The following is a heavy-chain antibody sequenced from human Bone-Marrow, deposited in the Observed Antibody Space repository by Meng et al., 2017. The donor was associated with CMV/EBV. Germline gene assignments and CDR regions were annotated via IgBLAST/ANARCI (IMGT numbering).Heavy chain of an antibody. V-gene: IGHV1-46*01. Sequence: ASVKVSCKASGYTFTGYYMHWVRQAPGQGLEWMGIINPSGGSTSYAQKFQGRVTMTRDTSTSTVYMELSSLRSEDTAVYYCARNPDYYDSSGYYMGGSNWFDPWGQGTLVTVSS. D-gene: IGHD3-22*01. CDR2: INPSGGST. CDR1: GYTFTGYY. J-gene: IGHJ5*02. CDR3: ARNPDYYDSSGYYMGGSNWFDP.